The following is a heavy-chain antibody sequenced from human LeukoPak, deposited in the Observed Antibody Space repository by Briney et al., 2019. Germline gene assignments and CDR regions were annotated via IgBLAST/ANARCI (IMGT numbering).Heavy chain of an antibody. D-gene: IGHD2-15*01. CDR1: GFTFSSYW. CDR2: IKQDGSEK. Sequence: PGGSLRLSCAASGFTFSSYWMSWVRQAPGKGLEWVANIKQDGSEKYYVDSVKGRFTISRDNAKNSLYLQMNSLRAEDTAVYYCAREGCSGGSCYFSYDAFDIWGQGTMVTVSS. V-gene: IGHV3-7*01. CDR3: AREGCSGGSCYFSYDAFDI. J-gene: IGHJ3*02.